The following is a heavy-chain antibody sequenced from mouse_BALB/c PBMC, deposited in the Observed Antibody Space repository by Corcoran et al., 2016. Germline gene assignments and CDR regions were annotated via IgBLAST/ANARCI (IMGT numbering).Heavy chain of an antibody. CDR1: GFNIKDTY. Sequence: EVQLQQSGAELVKPGASVKLSCTASGFNIKDTYIHWVKQRPEQGLEWIGRIDPVNGNTKYDPKFQGKATITADTSSNTAYLQLSSLTSEDTAVYYCTRWDWYFDVWGAGTTVTVSS. CDR2: IDPVNGNT. J-gene: IGHJ1*01. CDR3: TRWDWYFDV. V-gene: IGHV14-3*02.